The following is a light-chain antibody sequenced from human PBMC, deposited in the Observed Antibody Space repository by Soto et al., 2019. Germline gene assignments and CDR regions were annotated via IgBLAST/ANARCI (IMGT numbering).Light chain of an antibody. V-gene: IGKV1-5*03. CDR2: KAS. Sequence: DIQMTQSASTLSGSLGDRVTITCGASQTISSWLAWYQQEPGKAPKLLIYKASTLKSGVPSRFSGSGYGTEFTLTISSLQTDDFATYYCQHYNSYSEAFGQGTKVDIK. J-gene: IGKJ1*01. CDR3: QHYNSYSEA. CDR1: QTISSW.